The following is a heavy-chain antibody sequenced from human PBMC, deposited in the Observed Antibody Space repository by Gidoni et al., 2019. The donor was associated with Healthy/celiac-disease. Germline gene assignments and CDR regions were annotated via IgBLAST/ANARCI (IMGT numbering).Heavy chain of an antibody. CDR3: ATGPPAGYFYYGMDV. Sequence: EVQLVASGGGLVQPGGSLRLSCAASGFTFSSYWMSWVRQAPGKGLEWVANIKQDGSEKYYVDSVKGRFTISRDNAKNSLYLQMNSLRAEDTAVYYCATGPPAGYFYYGMDVWGQGTTVTVSS. D-gene: IGHD3-9*01. J-gene: IGHJ6*02. CDR2: IKQDGSEK. CDR1: GFTFSSYW. V-gene: IGHV3-7*02.